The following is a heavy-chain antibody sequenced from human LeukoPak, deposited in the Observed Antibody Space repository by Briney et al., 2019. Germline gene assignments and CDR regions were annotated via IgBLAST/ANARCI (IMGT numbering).Heavy chain of an antibody. CDR2: ISYDGSNK. D-gene: IGHD3-22*01. V-gene: IGHV3-30*04. CDR1: GFTFSSYA. CDR3: ARDTEMVYYDASGYHA. Sequence: GGSLRLSCAASGFTFSSYAMHWVRQAPGKGLEWVAVISYDGSNKYYADSVKGRFTISRDNSKNTLYLQMNSLRAEDTAVYYCARDTEMVYYDASGYHAWGQGTMVTVSS. J-gene: IGHJ3*01.